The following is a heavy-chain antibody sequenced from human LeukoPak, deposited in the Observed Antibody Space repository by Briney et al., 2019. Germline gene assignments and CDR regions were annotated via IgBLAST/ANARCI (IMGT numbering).Heavy chain of an antibody. Sequence: SETLSLTCSVAGGSISSYYWSWIRQPPGKELEWMGYVFYSGSTSYNPSLKSRVTISVDTSKNQFSLKLTSVTAADTAAYYCARHRGSSWNYFDYWGQGTLVTVSS. V-gene: IGHV4-59*08. CDR2: VFYSGST. CDR3: ARHRGSSWNYFDY. D-gene: IGHD6-13*01. CDR1: GGSISSYY. J-gene: IGHJ4*02.